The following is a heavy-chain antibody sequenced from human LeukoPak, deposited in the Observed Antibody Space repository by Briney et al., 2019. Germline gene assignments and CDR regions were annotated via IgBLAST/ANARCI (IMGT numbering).Heavy chain of an antibody. CDR2: MYYSGTT. D-gene: IGHD3-9*01. V-gene: IGHV4-59*08. CDR3: ARLKFDVLTGYYEALDY. CDR1: GGSITSYY. Sequence: SETLSLTCTVSGGSITSYYRSWIRQSPGKGLEWIGFMYYSGTTNYNPSLKSRVTISLGMSKNQFSLKLSSVTAADTAVYHCARLKFDVLTGYYEALDYWGQGTLVTVSS. J-gene: IGHJ4*02.